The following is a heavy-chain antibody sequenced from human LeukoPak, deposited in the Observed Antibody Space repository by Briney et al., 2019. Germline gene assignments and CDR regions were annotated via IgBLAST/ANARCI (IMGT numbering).Heavy chain of an antibody. Sequence: ASVKVSCKVSGYTLTELSMHWVRQAPGKGLEWMGGFDPEDGETIYAQKFQGRVTMTEDTSTDTAYMELSSLRSDDTAVYYCARAQPYCSSTSCYVFGAFDIWGQGTMVTVSS. D-gene: IGHD2-2*01. CDR2: FDPEDGET. J-gene: IGHJ3*02. V-gene: IGHV1-24*01. CDR1: GYTLTELS. CDR3: ARAQPYCSSTSCYVFGAFDI.